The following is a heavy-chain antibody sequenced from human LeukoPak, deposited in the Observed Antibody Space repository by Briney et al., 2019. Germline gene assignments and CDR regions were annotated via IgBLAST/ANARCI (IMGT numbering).Heavy chain of an antibody. Sequence: ASVKVSCKASGYTFTGYYMHWVRQAPGQGLEWMGWINPNSGGTNYAQKFQGRVTMTRDTSISTAYMELSRLRSDDTAVYYCARESPSVLLWFGELPANWFDPWGQGTLVTVSS. D-gene: IGHD3-10*01. CDR1: GYTFTGYY. V-gene: IGHV1-2*02. CDR2: INPNSGGT. CDR3: ARESPSVLLWFGELPANWFDP. J-gene: IGHJ5*02.